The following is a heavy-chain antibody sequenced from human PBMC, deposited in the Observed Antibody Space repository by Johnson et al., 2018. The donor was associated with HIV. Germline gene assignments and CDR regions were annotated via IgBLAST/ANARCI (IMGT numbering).Heavy chain of an antibody. CDR2: IDFDGDT. J-gene: IGHJ3*01. CDR3: ARRSMNSDAFDV. D-gene: IGHD2-8*01. CDR1: GFTLKDYG. V-gene: IGHV3-13*01. Sequence: MQLVESGGGLVQPGGSLRLSCAASGFTLKDYGMHWVRQVIGKGLEWVSEIDFDGDTYYPDSVKGRFIASRDTDKNSIYLQVNTLTVGDTGVYFCARRSMNSDAFDVWGPGTEVTVSS.